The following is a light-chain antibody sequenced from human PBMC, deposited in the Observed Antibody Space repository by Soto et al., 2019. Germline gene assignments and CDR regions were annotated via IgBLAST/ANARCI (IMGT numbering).Light chain of an antibody. CDR2: EVT. J-gene: IGLJ2*01. Sequence: QSVLTQPPSASGSPGQSVTISCTGTISDIGTYDFVSWYQQFPGKAPTLMVYEVTKRPSGVPDRFSGSKSGNTASLTVSGLQTEDEADYYCSSYAGSNQMVFGGGTKVTVL. CDR3: SSYAGSNQMV. V-gene: IGLV2-8*01. CDR1: ISDIGTYDF.